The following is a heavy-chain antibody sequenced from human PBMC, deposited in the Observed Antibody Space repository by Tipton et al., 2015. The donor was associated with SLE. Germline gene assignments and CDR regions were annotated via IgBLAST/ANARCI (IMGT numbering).Heavy chain of an antibody. Sequence: TLSLTCAVYGGSFSGYYWSWIRLPPGKGLEWIGYIYYSGNTNQNPSLKSRVTMSVDTSKNQFSLKLSSVTAADTAVYYCARGSAAPGAYYFDYWGQGTLVTVSS. CDR3: ARGSAAPGAYYFDY. J-gene: IGHJ4*02. CDR2: IYYSGNT. V-gene: IGHV4-59*01. D-gene: IGHD6-13*01. CDR1: GGSFSGYY.